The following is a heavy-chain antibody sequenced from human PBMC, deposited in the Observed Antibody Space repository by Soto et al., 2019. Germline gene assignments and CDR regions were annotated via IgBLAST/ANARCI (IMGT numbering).Heavy chain of an antibody. D-gene: IGHD3-10*01. CDR2: IIPILGIA. J-gene: IGHJ3*02. CDR3: ASGARVSAFDI. Sequence: SVKVSYKASGGTFSSYTISWVRQAPGQGLEWMGRIIPILGIANYAQKFRGRVTITADKSTSTAYMELSSLRSEDTAVYYCASGARVSAFDIWGQGTMVTVSS. CDR1: GGTFSSYT. V-gene: IGHV1-69*02.